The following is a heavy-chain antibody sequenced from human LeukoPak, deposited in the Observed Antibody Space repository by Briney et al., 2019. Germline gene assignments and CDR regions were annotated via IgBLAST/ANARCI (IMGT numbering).Heavy chain of an antibody. CDR3: TRDLMDYDVSTGLHHYYMDV. V-gene: IGHV3-74*01. Sequence: PGGSLRLSCVASGFTFSNYWMHWVRQDLRKGLVWVSRINGDGRNVNYADSVRGRFTISRDNAKNTLYLQMNTLRVEDTAVYYCTRDLMDYDVSTGLHHYYMDVWGQGTTVTVSS. CDR1: GFTFSNYW. CDR2: INGDGRNV. D-gene: IGHD3-9*01. J-gene: IGHJ6*02.